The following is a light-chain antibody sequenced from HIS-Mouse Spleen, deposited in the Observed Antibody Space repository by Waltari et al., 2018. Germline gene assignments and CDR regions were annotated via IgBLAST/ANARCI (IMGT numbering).Light chain of an antibody. V-gene: IGLV2-8*01. CDR1: SSDVGGYNY. CDR3: SSYAGSNNSLYV. Sequence: QSALTQPPSASGSPGQSVTISFTGTSSDVGGYNYVSWYQQHPGKAPKLMIYEVSKRPSGVPDRFSGSKSGNTASLTVSGLQAEDEADYYCSSYAGSNNSLYVFGTGTKVTVL. J-gene: IGLJ1*01. CDR2: EVS.